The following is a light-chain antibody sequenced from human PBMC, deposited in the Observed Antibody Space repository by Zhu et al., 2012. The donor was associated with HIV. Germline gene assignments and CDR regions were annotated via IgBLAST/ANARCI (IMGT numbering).Light chain of an antibody. CDR1: QSVYKF. J-gene: IGKJ2*03. CDR3: QHYDDWPLYS. Sequence: DIQMTQSPSTLSASVGDRVTITCRASQSVYKFLAWYQQKPEKAPKLLIYEASHLETGVPSRFGGSGSGTEFTLTISSVQSEDFAVYYCQHYDDWPLYSFGQGTKLEIK. V-gene: IGKV1-5*03. CDR2: EAS.